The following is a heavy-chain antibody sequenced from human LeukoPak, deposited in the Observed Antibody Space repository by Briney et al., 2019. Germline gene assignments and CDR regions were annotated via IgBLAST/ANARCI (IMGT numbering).Heavy chain of an antibody. V-gene: IGHV1-2*02. Sequence: GASVKVSCKASGYTFTGYYMHWVRQAPGQGLEWMGWINPNSGGTNYAQKFQGRVTMTRDTSISTAYMELSRLRSDDTAVYYCARDNPVVWFRRTYWGQGTLVTVSS. J-gene: IGHJ4*02. CDR1: GYTFTGYY. CDR3: ARDNPVVWFRRTY. CDR2: INPNSGGT. D-gene: IGHD3-10*01.